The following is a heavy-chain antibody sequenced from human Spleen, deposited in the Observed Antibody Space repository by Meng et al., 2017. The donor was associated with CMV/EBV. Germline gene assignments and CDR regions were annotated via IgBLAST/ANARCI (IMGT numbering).Heavy chain of an antibody. Sequence: SETLSLTCAVYGGSFSGYYWSWIRQPPGKGLEWIGEINHSGSTNNNPSLKSRVTISVDTPKNQFSLKLSSVTAADTAVYYCARDLGYCSSTRCNWFDPWGQGALVTVSS. CDR1: GGSFSGYY. CDR3: ARDLGYCSSTRCNWFDP. D-gene: IGHD2-2*01. V-gene: IGHV4-34*01. CDR2: INHSGST. J-gene: IGHJ5*02.